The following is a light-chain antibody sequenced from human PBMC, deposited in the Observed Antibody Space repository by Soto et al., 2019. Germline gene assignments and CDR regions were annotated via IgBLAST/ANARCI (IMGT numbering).Light chain of an antibody. CDR2: GSS. CDR1: ETVSTN. CDR3: QQYSNWPPAIT. Sequence: EIVLAHAPATVSLSPDERATLACSATETVSTNLAWFQRKAGQPPRLLIYGSSTRATGVPDRFSGSGSGTEFALIISSLQSEDVAVYYCQQYSNWPPAITFGQGTRLEIK. J-gene: IGKJ5*01. V-gene: IGKV3-15*01.